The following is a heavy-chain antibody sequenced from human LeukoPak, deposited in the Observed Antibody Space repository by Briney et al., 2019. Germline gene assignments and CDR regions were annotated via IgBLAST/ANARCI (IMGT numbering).Heavy chain of an antibody. Sequence: ASVQVSCQASGYTFTGYYMHWVRQAPGQGLEWMGWINPNSGGTNYAQKFQGRVTMTRDTSTSTVHMELSSLRSEDTAVYYCARGSAMVRGVITYYFDYWGQGTLVTVSS. CDR2: INPNSGGT. CDR3: ARGSAMVRGVITYYFDY. V-gene: IGHV1-2*02. J-gene: IGHJ4*02. CDR1: GYTFTGYY. D-gene: IGHD3-10*01.